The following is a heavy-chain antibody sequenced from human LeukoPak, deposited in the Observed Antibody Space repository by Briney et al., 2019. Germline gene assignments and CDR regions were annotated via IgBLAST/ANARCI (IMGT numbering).Heavy chain of an antibody. CDR3: AKDDPNGSGTQLDY. Sequence: GGSLRLSCAASGFTFSSYSMNWVRQAPGKGLEWVSAISGSGGSTYYADSVKGRFTISRDNSKNTLYLQMNSLRAEDTAVYYCAKDDPNGSGTQLDYWGQGTLVTVSS. J-gene: IGHJ4*02. V-gene: IGHV3-23*01. D-gene: IGHD3-10*01. CDR2: ISGSGGST. CDR1: GFTFSSYS.